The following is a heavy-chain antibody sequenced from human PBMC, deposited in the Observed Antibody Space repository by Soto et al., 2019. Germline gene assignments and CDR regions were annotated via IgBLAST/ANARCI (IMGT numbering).Heavy chain of an antibody. J-gene: IGHJ4*02. D-gene: IGHD3-22*01. CDR1: GFMFSSYA. CDR3: AKADYYDSSVH. CDR2: ISGSGGNST. V-gene: IGHV3-23*01. Sequence: DVQVLESGGGLVQPGGSLRLSCTVSGFMFSSYAMSWVRQAPGKGLEWVSGISGSGGNSTYYTDSVKCRFTISRDSSKNTLYLQMHSLRAEDTAVYYCAKADYYDSSVHWGQGTPVTVSS.